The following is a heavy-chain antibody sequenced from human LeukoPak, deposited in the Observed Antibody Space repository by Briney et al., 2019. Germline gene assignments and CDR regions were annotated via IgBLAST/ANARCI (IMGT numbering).Heavy chain of an antibody. CDR1: GFTFSSYG. CDR2: IRYDGSNK. Sequence: PGGSLRLSCAASGFTFSSYGMHWVRQAPGKGLEWVAFIRYDGSNKYYADSVKGRFTISRDNSKNTLYLQMNSLRAEDTAVYYCARDLGTDYYGSGSGPQLIGMDVWGQGTTVTVSS. CDR3: ARDLGTDYYGSGSGPQLIGMDV. V-gene: IGHV3-30*02. J-gene: IGHJ6*02. D-gene: IGHD3-10*01.